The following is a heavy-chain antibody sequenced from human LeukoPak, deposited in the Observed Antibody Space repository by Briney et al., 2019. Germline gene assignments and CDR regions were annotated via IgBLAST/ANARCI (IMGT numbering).Heavy chain of an antibody. D-gene: IGHD5-24*01. Sequence: SDTLSLTCAVYGGSSSGYYWSWIRQPPGKGLEGIGEINHIGSTNYNPSLKNRVTIPEAAFKNQCSLERSSVTGAETAVYYDGRGRVPDGGGWGQETVVSVST. CDR3: GRGRVPDGGG. J-gene: IGHJ4*02. V-gene: IGHV4-34*01. CDR2: INHIGST. CDR1: GGSSSGYY.